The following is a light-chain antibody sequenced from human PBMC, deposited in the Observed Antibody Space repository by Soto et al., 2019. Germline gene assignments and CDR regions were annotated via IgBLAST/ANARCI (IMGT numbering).Light chain of an antibody. CDR1: QSVGTSF. V-gene: IGKV3-20*01. CDR2: DTS. CDR3: QQYGTSEII. Sequence: EVVLKQSPGTLSLSPGGRATLYCRASQSVGTSFVAWYQQKPGQPPRLLIYDTSKRATGIPDRFSGSVSGTDFTLSISRVEPEDFAVFYCQQYGTSEIIFGQGTRLEIK. J-gene: IGKJ5*01.